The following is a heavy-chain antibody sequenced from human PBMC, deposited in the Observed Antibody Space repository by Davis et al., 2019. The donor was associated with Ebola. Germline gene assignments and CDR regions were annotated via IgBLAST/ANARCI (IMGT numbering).Heavy chain of an antibody. Sequence: MPSETLSLTCTVSGGSISSRNYYWGWLRQPPGKGLEWIGSISYSGSTYHNPSLKSRVTISVDTSKKQFSLKLSSVTAADTAVYYCARGLFWSGFDVWGQGTTVTVSS. CDR1: GGSISSRNYY. V-gene: IGHV4-39*01. D-gene: IGHD1-1*01. J-gene: IGHJ6*02. CDR3: ARGLFWSGFDV. CDR2: ISYSGST.